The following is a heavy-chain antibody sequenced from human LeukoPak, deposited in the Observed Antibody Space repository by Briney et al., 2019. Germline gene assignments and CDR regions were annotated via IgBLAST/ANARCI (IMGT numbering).Heavy chain of an antibody. CDR2: IYSGGST. Sequence: AGGSLRLSCAASVFTVSSNYMSWVRQAPGKGLEWVSVIYSGGSTYYADSVKGRFTISRDNSKNTLYLQMNSLRAEDTAVYYCARVAEGPDFDYWGQGTLVTVSS. D-gene: IGHD6-19*01. V-gene: IGHV3-53*01. J-gene: IGHJ4*02. CDR1: VFTVSSNY. CDR3: ARVAEGPDFDY.